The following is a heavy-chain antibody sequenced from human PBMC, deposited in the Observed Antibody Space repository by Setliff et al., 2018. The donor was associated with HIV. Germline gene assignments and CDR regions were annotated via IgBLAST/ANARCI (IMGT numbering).Heavy chain of an antibody. D-gene: IGHD1-1*01. CDR2: ISRDSDRI. CDR3: ARVTTGTTAGDY. J-gene: IGHJ4*02. V-gene: IGHV3-20*04. Sequence: PGGSLRLSCAVSGFTFEDYGMSWVRQAPGKGLECISYISRDSDRIHYADSVKGRFTVSRDNAKNSLFLQMHSLRAEDTAVYYCARVTTGTTAGDYWGQGTLVTVSS. CDR1: GFTFEDYG.